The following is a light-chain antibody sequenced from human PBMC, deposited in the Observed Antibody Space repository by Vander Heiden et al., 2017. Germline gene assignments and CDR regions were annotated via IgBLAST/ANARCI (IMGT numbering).Light chain of an antibody. Sequence: SCELTQPPSVSVSPGLTASITCSGDKLGDTYASWYQQKPGQSPVLVIYQDSKRPSGVPERFSGSNSGNTATLTISGTQAMDEADYYCQAWDSSTVVFGGGTKLTVL. CDR3: QAWDSSTVV. CDR2: QDS. CDR1: KLGDTY. J-gene: IGLJ2*01. V-gene: IGLV3-1*01.